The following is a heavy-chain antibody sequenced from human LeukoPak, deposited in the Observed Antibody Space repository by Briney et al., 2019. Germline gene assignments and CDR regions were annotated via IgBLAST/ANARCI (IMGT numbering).Heavy chain of an antibody. J-gene: IGHJ3*02. CDR3: ARVKVTRDVFDI. CDR1: GYSISSGYY. CDR2: IYHSGST. Sequence: SETLSLTCTVSGYSISSGYYWGWIRQPPGKGLEWIGSIYHSGSTYYNPSLKSRVTISVDTSKNQFSLKLSSVTAADTAVYYCARVKVTRDVFDIWGQGTMVTVSS. V-gene: IGHV4-38-2*02. D-gene: IGHD4-17*01.